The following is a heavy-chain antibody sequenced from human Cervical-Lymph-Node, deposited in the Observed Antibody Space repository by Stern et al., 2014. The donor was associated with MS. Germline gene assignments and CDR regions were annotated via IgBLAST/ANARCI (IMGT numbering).Heavy chain of an antibody. V-gene: IGHV1-24*01. CDR2: IDLEHGET. CDR3: ATHRGRVTYYYGMDV. CDR1: GYTLSALS. J-gene: IGHJ6*02. D-gene: IGHD2-21*02. Sequence: QVQLVESGAEVKKPGASVKVSCKASGYTLSALSMRWVRQAPGQGLEWMGGIDLEHGETRHAQKFQGRVAMAEDRSTDTAYMERSSLRSEGTAVYYCATHRGRVTYYYGMDVWGQGTTVTVSS.